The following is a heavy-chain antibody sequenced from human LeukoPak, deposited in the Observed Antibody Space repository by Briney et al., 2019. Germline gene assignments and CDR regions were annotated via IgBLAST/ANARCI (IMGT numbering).Heavy chain of an antibody. CDR3: ARVFSGGLAVAGTY. Sequence: GGSLRLSCAASGFTFSSYWMHWVRQAPGKGLVWVSRINSDGSSTSYADSGKGRFTISRDNAKNTLYLQMNSLRAEDTAVYYCARVFSGGLAVAGTYGGQGTLVTVSS. CDR1: GFTFSSYW. D-gene: IGHD6-19*01. V-gene: IGHV3-74*01. J-gene: IGHJ4*02. CDR2: INSDGSST.